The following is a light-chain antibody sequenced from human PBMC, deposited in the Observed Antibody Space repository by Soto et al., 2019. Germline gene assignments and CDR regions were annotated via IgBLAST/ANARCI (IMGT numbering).Light chain of an antibody. CDR1: SSDVGGYNS. CDR3: SSYPDSSPI. Sequence: QSVLAQPASVSGSPGQSVTISCTGTSSDVGGYNSVSWYQQHPGKAPKLIIYEVNNRPSGVSNRFSGSKSDNTASLTISGLQAEDEADYYCSSYPDSSPIFGGGTKLTVL. CDR2: EVN. V-gene: IGLV2-14*01. J-gene: IGLJ2*01.